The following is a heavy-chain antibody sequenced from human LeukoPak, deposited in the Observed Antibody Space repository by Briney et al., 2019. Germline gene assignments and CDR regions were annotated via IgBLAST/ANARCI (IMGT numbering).Heavy chain of an antibody. Sequence: ASVKVSCKASGYTFTSYGISWVRQAPGQGLEWMGWISAYNGNTNYAQKLQGRVTMTTDTSTSTAYMELRSLRSDDTAVYYCARDLLARYRSSTSCSEKPKFDPWGQGTLVTVSS. V-gene: IGHV1-18*01. CDR2: ISAYNGNT. CDR1: GYTFTSYG. CDR3: ARDLLARYRSSTSCSEKPKFDP. J-gene: IGHJ5*02. D-gene: IGHD2-2*01.